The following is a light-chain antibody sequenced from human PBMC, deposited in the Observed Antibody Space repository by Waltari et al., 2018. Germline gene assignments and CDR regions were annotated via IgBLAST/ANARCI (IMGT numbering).Light chain of an antibody. Sequence: NFMLTQPHSVSESPGKTVTIPCTGSSGSIASNYVPWYQQRPGSAPTTVIYENNQRPPGVPDRFSGSIDSSSNSASLTIAGLKTEDEADYYCQSYDSTNCLFGGGTKLTVL. V-gene: IGLV6-57*02. CDR2: ENN. CDR1: SGSIASNY. J-gene: IGLJ3*02. CDR3: QSYDSTNCL.